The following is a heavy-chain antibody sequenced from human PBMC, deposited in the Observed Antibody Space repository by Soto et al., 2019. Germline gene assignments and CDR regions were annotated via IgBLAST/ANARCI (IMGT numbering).Heavy chain of an antibody. CDR3: ARAPRGNYGYPSYFDY. CDR1: GVSISSGDYY. Sequence: SETLSLTCTVSGVSISSGDYYWSWIRQTPGKGLEWIGYIYYSENTYYNPSLKSRVAISGDTSKNQFSLKLSSVTAADTAVYYCARAPRGNYGYPSYFDYWGQGTLVTVSS. D-gene: IGHD3-10*01. V-gene: IGHV4-30-4*02. J-gene: IGHJ4*02. CDR2: IYYSENT.